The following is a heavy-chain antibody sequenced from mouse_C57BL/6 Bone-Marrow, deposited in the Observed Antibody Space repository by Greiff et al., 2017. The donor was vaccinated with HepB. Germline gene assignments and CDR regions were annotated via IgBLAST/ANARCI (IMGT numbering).Heavy chain of an antibody. D-gene: IGHD2-5*01. V-gene: IGHV1-63*01. CDR1: GYTFTNYW. Sequence: VKLQESGAELVRPGTSVKMSCKASGYTFTNYWIGWAKQRPGHGLEWIGDIYPGGGYTNYNEKFKGKATLTADKSSSTAYMQFSSLTSEDSAIYYCARNSNWYFDVWGTGTTVTVSS. CDR2: IYPGGGYT. CDR3: ARNSNWYFDV. J-gene: IGHJ1*03.